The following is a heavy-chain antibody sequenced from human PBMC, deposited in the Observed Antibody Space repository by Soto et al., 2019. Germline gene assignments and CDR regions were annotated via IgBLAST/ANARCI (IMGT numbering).Heavy chain of an antibody. CDR3: ARGSLVLEWLSSLYPAGYYYGMDV. J-gene: IGHJ6*02. CDR1: GGSFSGYY. CDR2: INHSGST. D-gene: IGHD3-3*01. Sequence: KTSETLSLTCAVYGGSFSGYYWSWIRQPPGKGLEWIGEINHSGSTNYNPSLKSRVTISVDTSKNQFSLKLSSVTAADTAVYYCARGSLVLEWLSSLYPAGYYYGMDVWGQGTTVTVSS. V-gene: IGHV4-34*01.